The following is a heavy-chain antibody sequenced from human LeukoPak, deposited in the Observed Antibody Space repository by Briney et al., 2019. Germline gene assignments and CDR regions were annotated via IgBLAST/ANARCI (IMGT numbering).Heavy chain of an antibody. J-gene: IGHJ3*02. Sequence: GASVKVSCKASGYTFTSHYMHWVRQAPGQGLEWMGIINPSGGSTNYAQKFQGRVTMTRDTSTSTVYMELSSLSSEDTAVYYCARGGRERYSSGWTDAFDIWGQGTMVTVSS. CDR3: ARGGRERYSSGWTDAFDI. CDR2: INPSGGST. D-gene: IGHD6-19*01. V-gene: IGHV1-46*01. CDR1: GYTFTSHY.